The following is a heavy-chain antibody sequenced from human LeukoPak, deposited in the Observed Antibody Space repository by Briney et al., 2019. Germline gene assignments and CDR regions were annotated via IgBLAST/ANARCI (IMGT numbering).Heavy chain of an antibody. D-gene: IGHD2-15*01. CDR2: IYPGDSDT. V-gene: IGHV5-51*01. CDR1: GYSFTSYW. Sequence: LGESLKISCKGSGYSFTSYWIGWVRQMPGKGLEWMGIIYPGDSDTRYSPSFQGQVTISADKSISTAYLQWSSLKASDTAMYYCASRGYCSGGSCYGFDYRGQGTLVTVSS. J-gene: IGHJ4*02. CDR3: ASRGYCSGGSCYGFDY.